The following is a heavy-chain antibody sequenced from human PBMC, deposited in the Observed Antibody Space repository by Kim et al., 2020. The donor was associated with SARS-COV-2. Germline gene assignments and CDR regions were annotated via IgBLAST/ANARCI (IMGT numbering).Heavy chain of an antibody. Sequence: SSTGLPDSWKGRFTISRDNAKNTLYLQMNSLRVEDTAVYYCTRGYGSETNYWGQGSLVIVST. CDR2: SST. D-gene: IGHD3-10*01. J-gene: IGHJ4*02. CDR3: TRGYGSETNY. V-gene: IGHV3-74*01.